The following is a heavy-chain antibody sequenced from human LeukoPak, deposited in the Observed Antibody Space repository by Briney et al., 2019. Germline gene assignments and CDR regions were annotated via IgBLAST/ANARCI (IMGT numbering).Heavy chain of an antibody. CDR1: GFAFSSNG. J-gene: IGHJ4*02. CDR3: AKDSPYFDY. CDR2: ISYDGSNK. Sequence: GRSLRLSCAASGFAFSSNGMHWVRQAPGKGLEWVALISYDGSNKYYADSVKGRFTISRDNSKNTLYLQMNSLRAEDTAVYYCAKDSPYFDYWGQGTLVTVSS. V-gene: IGHV3-30*18.